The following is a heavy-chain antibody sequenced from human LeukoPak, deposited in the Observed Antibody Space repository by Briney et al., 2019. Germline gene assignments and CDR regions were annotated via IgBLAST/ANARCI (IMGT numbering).Heavy chain of an antibody. CDR2: INQSGST. CDR3: ARGRQRDYVWGSYRYTGAFDP. D-gene: IGHD3-16*02. Sequence: PSETLSLTCAAYGGSFSGYYWSWIRQPPGKGLEWIGEINQSGSTNYNPSPKNRVTISVDTNKNKFFLQQSTMTAAYKAVYYCARGRQRDYVWGSYRYTGAFDPWGQGTLVTVSS. J-gene: IGHJ5*02. V-gene: IGHV4-34*01. CDR1: GGSFSGYY.